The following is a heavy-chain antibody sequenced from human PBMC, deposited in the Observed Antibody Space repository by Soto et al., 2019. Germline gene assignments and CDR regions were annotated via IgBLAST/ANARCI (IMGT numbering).Heavy chain of an antibody. CDR2: IIPIFGTA. Sequence: QVQLVQSGAEVKKPGSSVKVSCKASGGTFSSYAISWVRQAPGQGLEWMGGIIPIFGTANYAQKFQGRVTITADESTSTAYMELSSLRSEDTAVYYGALIGGQYYDILTGYYPLYYYYGMDVWGQGTTVTVSS. V-gene: IGHV1-69*01. D-gene: IGHD3-9*01. CDR3: ALIGGQYYDILTGYYPLYYYYGMDV. J-gene: IGHJ6*02. CDR1: GGTFSSYA.